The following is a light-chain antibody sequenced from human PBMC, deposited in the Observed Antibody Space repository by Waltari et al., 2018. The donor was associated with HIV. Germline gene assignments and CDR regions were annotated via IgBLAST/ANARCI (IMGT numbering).Light chain of an antibody. J-gene: IGLJ3*02. CDR1: SGINVGTYR. Sequence: QAVLTQPSSLSASPGASASLTCTLRSGINVGTYRIYWYQQKPGSPPQYLLRYKSDSDKQQGSGVPSRFSGSKDDSGNAGILLISGRQSEDEADYYCMIWHSSAWVFGGGTKLTVL. CDR3: MIWHSSAWV. V-gene: IGLV5-45*02. CDR2: YKSDSDK.